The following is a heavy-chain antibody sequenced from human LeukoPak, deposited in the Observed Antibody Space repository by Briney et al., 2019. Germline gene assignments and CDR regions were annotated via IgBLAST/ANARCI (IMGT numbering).Heavy chain of an antibody. J-gene: IGHJ4*02. Sequence: GGSLRLSCAASGFTFSDYSMNWVRQAPGKGLEWVASVNTVSSYIYYADSMRGRFTISRDNAKNSLFLQVNSLRAEDTAVYYCARLRRNSDRSDFFYYYDHWGQGTLVTVSS. CDR3: ARLRRNSDRSDFFYYYDH. V-gene: IGHV3-21*01. D-gene: IGHD3-22*01. CDR2: VNTVSSYI. CDR1: GFTFSDYS.